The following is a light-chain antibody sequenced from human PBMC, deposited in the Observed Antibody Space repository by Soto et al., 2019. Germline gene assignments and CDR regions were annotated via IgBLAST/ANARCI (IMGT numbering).Light chain of an antibody. CDR3: QQYGDSPWT. J-gene: IGKJ1*01. V-gene: IGKV3-20*01. CDR2: GAS. Sequence: EFVLTQSPGTLSLSPGERATLSCRASQSVSSSYLAWYQQRPGQTPRLLIYGASSRATGIPDRFSGSGSGTDFTLTISRLEPEDCAVYYCQQYGDSPWTFGQGTKVEIK. CDR1: QSVSSSY.